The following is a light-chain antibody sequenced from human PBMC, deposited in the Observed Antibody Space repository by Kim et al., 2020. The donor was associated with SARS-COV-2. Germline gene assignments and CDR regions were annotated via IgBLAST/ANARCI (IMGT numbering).Light chain of an antibody. V-gene: IGKV4-1*01. CDR3: QQYYSTPLT. CDR1: QSVLYSSNNKNY. CDR2: WAS. Sequence: ATINCKSSQSVLYSSNNKNYLAWYQQKPGQPPKLLIYWASIRESGVPDRFSGSGSGTDFTLTISSLQAEDVAVYYCQQYYSTPLTFGGGTKVDIK. J-gene: IGKJ4*01.